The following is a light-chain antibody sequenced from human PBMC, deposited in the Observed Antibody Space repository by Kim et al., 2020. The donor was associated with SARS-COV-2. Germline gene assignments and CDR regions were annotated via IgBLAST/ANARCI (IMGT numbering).Light chain of an antibody. CDR1: SIGSKS. Sequence: APGKTARVTCGGNSIGSKSVRWYQQKPGQAPVLVMYYDSDRPSGIPELFSGSNSGNTATLTISRVEAGDEANYYCQVWDSTSDHPVFGGGTQLTVL. V-gene: IGLV3-21*04. CDR3: QVWDSTSDHPV. CDR2: YDS. J-gene: IGLJ3*02.